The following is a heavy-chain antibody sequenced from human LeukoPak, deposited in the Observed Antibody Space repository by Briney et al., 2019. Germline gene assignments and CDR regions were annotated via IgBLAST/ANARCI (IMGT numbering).Heavy chain of an antibody. J-gene: IGHJ4*02. V-gene: IGHV4-59*08. D-gene: IGHD2-2*01. CDR3: ARLLTGSTSWHIDY. Sequence: SETLSLTCTVSVGSIRSYYWSWIRQPPGKGLECIGYIYYSGSTNYNPSLKSRVTISVDTSKNQFSLKLSSVTAADTAVYYCARLLTGSTSWHIDYWGQGTLVTVSS. CDR2: IYYSGST. CDR1: VGSIRSYY.